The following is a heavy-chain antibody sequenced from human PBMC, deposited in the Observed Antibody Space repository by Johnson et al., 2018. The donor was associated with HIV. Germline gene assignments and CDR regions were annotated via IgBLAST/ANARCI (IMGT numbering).Heavy chain of an antibody. D-gene: IGHD2-15*01. V-gene: IGHV3-15*01. CDR3: ARERYGSQAIDAFDI. Sequence: VQLVESGGGLVKPGGSLRLSCAASGFTFSNAWMSWVRQAPGKGLEWVGRIKSKTDCGTTDYAAPVKGRFTISRDDSKNTLYLQLNSLRAEDTAVYHCARERYGSQAIDAFDIWGQGTMVTVAS. CDR2: IKSKTDCGTT. CDR1: GFTFSNAW. J-gene: IGHJ3*02.